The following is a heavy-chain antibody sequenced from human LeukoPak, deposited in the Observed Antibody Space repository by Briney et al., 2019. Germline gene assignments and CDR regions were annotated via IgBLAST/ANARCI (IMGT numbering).Heavy chain of an antibody. D-gene: IGHD3-22*01. CDR1: GFTFSSFR. CDR2: ISGSSGDT. Sequence: GGSLRLSCAASGFTFSSFRMNWVRQAPGKGLEWVSSISGSSGDTYYADSVKGRFTISRDNAKNSLYLQMTSLGAEDTALYYCSRDRRYHYDRSDYGGYYFDSWGQGTLVTVSS. CDR3: SRDRRYHYDRSDYGGYYFDS. J-gene: IGHJ4*02. V-gene: IGHV3-21*01.